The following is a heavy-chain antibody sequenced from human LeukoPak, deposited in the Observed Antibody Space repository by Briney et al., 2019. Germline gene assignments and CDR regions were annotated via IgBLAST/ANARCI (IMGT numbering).Heavy chain of an antibody. D-gene: IGHD3-10*01. Sequence: SETLSLTCAVYGGSFSGYYWSWIRQPAGKGLEWIGRIYTSGSTNYNPSLKSRVTMSVDTSKNQFSLKLSSVTAADTAVYYCARDGSGMRPFDYWDQGTLVTVSS. J-gene: IGHJ4*02. V-gene: IGHV4-4*07. CDR2: IYTSGST. CDR3: ARDGSGMRPFDY. CDR1: GGSFSGYY.